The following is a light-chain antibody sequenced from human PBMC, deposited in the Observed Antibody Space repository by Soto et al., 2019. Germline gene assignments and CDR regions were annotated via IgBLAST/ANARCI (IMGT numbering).Light chain of an antibody. V-gene: IGKV3-15*01. CDR2: GAS. J-gene: IGKJ5*01. Sequence: EIVLTQSPATMSVSPGERATLSRRASQSVGSNLAWYQRKPGQAPRLLISGASTRATGVPARFSGSGSGTEFTLTINSLQSEDFAVYYCQQYNNWPITFGQGTRLEIK. CDR1: QSVGSN. CDR3: QQYNNWPIT.